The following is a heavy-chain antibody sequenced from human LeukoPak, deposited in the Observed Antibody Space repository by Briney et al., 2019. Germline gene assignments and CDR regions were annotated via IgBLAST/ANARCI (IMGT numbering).Heavy chain of an antibody. CDR3: ARGYYPPRWYFDL. Sequence: ASETLSLTCALYGGSFSSYSWSWTWIRQTPEKGLECIGEIIEKGNANYNPSLKSRVTIDLDTSKNQFSLKLTSMTAADTAMYYCARGYYPPRWYFDLWGRGTLVTVSS. J-gene: IGHJ2*01. V-gene: IGHV4-34*01. CDR2: IIEKGNA. D-gene: IGHD3-10*01. CDR1: GGSFSSYS.